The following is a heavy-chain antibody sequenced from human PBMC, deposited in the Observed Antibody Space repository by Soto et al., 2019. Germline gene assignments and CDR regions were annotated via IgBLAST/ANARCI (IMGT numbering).Heavy chain of an antibody. V-gene: IGHV3-48*01. Sequence: GGSLRLSCAASGFTFSSYSMNWVRQAPGKGLEWVSYISSSSSTIYYADSVKGRFTISRDNAKNSLYLQMNSLRAEDTAVYYCAKDSLPAAFTYYYYGMDVWGQGTTVTVSS. CDR3: AKDSLPAAFTYYYYGMDV. J-gene: IGHJ6*02. D-gene: IGHD2-2*01. CDR1: GFTFSSYS. CDR2: ISSSSSTI.